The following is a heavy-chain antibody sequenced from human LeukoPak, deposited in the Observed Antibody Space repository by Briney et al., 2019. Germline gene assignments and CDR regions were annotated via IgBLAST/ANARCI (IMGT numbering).Heavy chain of an antibody. Sequence: SETLSLTCTVSGGSISSSSYYWGWIRQPPGKGLEWIGSIYYSGSTYYNPSLKSRVTISVDTSKNHFSLEMTSVTAADTAVYFCATTRSRDGYTIDYWGQGTLVTVSS. CDR1: GGSISSSSYY. CDR3: ATTRSRDGYTIDY. J-gene: IGHJ4*02. D-gene: IGHD5-18*01. V-gene: IGHV4-39*02. CDR2: IYYSGST.